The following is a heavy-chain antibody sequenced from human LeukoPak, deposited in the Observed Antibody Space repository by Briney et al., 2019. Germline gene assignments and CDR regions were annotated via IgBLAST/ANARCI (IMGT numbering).Heavy chain of an antibody. V-gene: IGHV3-23*01. CDR2: ISGRGGGK. D-gene: IGHD5-24*01. Sequence: PSGCLILSCSTPGLTFISYAMSSVRQAPGKGLGWASTISGRGGGKYYAGSVKSRFTISRDNSKNTLCMQMNSLRAEDTAVYYCAKRVATITWYFDYWGQGTLVTVSS. J-gene: IGHJ4*02. CDR1: GLTFISYA. CDR3: AKRVATITWYFDY.